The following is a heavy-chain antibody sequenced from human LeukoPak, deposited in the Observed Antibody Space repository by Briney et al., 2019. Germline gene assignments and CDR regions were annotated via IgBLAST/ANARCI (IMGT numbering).Heavy chain of an antibody. D-gene: IGHD2-15*01. CDR3: ARDRVRYCSGGSCYSIDY. J-gene: IGHJ4*02. Sequence: SGGSLRLSCAASGFPFSIYWMIWVRQAPGKGLEWVANIKQDGSEKYYVDSVKGRFTISRDNAKNSLYLQMNSLRAEDTAVYYCARDRVRYCSGGSCYSIDYWGQGTLVTVSS. CDR2: IKQDGSEK. V-gene: IGHV3-7*01. CDR1: GFPFSIYW.